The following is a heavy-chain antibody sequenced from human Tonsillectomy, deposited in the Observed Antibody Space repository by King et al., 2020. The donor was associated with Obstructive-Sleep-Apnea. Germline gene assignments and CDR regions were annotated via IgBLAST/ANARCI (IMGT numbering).Heavy chain of an antibody. V-gene: IGHV4-38-2*02. CDR1: GYSISSDYY. Sequence: VQLQESGPGLVKPSETLSLTCTVSGYSISSDYYWGWIRQPPGKRLEWIATIYHSGSTYYNPSLKSRVTISVDTSKNQFSLRLRSVTAADTAVYYCARVGPSQTDYWGQGTLVTVSS. D-gene: IGHD3-16*01. CDR3: ARVGPSQTDY. J-gene: IGHJ4*02. CDR2: IYHSGST.